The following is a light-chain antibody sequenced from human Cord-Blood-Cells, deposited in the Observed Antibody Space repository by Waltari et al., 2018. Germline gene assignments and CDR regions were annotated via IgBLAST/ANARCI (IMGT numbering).Light chain of an antibody. Sequence: QSALTQPASVSGSPGQSITISCTGTSSDVGSYNLVSWYQQHPAKAPKLMIYEGSKRPSGVANRFSGSKCGNTASLRIAGLQADDEADYYCCSYAGSSTWVFGGGTKLTVL. V-gene: IGLV2-23*01. CDR2: EGS. J-gene: IGLJ3*02. CDR3: CSYAGSSTWV. CDR1: SSDVGSYNL.